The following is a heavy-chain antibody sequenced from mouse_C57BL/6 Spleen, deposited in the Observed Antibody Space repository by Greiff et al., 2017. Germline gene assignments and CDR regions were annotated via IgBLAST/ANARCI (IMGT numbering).Heavy chain of an antibody. D-gene: IGHD1-1*01. CDR2: IDPSDSYT. CDR1: GYTFTSYW. CDR3: ARSVITTVEGYFDY. J-gene: IGHJ2*01. Sequence: QVHVKQPGAELVMPGASVKLSCKASGYTFTSYWMHWVKQRPGQGLEWIGEIDPSDSYTNYNQKFKGKSTLTVDKSSSTAYMQLSSLTSEDSAVYYCARSVITTVEGYFDYWGQGTTLTVSS. V-gene: IGHV1-69*01.